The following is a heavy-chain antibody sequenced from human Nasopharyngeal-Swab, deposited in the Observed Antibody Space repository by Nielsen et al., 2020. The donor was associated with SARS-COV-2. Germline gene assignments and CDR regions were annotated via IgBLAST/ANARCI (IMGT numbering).Heavy chain of an antibody. D-gene: IGHD4-17*01. CDR3: ARDSAVTRNDAFDI. J-gene: IGHJ3*02. V-gene: IGHV3-21*01. Sequence: GESLKISCAASGFTFSSYSMNWVRQAPGKGLEWVSSISSSSSSYIYYADSVKGRFTISRDNAKNSLYLQMNSLRAEDTAVYYCARDSAVTRNDAFDIWGQGTMVTVSS. CDR1: GFTFSSYS. CDR2: ISSSSSSYI.